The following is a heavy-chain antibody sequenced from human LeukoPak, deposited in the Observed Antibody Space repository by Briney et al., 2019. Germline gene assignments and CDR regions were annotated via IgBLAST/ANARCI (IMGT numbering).Heavy chain of an antibody. Sequence: ASVKVSCKASGYTFTGYYMHWVRQAPGQGLEWMGWINPNSGGTNYAQKFQGRVTMTRDTSISTAYMELSRLRSDDAAVYYCARPQYSSSWFHDAFDIWGRGTMVTVSS. CDR3: ARPQYSSSWFHDAFDI. V-gene: IGHV1-2*02. D-gene: IGHD6-13*01. CDR2: INPNSGGT. J-gene: IGHJ3*02. CDR1: GYTFTGYY.